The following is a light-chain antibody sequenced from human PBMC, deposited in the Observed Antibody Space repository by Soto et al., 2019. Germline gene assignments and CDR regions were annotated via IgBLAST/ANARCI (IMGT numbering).Light chain of an antibody. CDR1: QSVTSN. CDR2: GAS. V-gene: IGKV3-15*01. CDR3: QQYNHLPPT. Sequence: EIVMTQSPATLSVSPGERVTLSCRASQSVTSNLAWYQQKPGQAPILLIFGASTRATGLPARFSGSGSGTEFTLTITSLRSEDFQVYYCQQYNHLPPTFGQGTKVDI. J-gene: IGKJ1*01.